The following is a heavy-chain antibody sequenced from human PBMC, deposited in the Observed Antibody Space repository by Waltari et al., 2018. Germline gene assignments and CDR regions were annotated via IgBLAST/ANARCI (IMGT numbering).Heavy chain of an antibody. CDR3: ARDQPDYGDFALENWFDP. J-gene: IGHJ5*02. V-gene: IGHV4-61*02. CDR2: IYTRWRP. D-gene: IGHD4-17*01. CDR1: GGSISSGSYY. Sequence: QVQLQESGPGLVKPSQTLSLTCSVSGGSISSGSYYWSWIRQPAGKGLEWIWRIYTRWRPNYNPSLKSRVTISVDTSTNQFSLKLSAVTAADTAVYYCARDQPDYGDFALENWFDPWGQGTLVTVSS.